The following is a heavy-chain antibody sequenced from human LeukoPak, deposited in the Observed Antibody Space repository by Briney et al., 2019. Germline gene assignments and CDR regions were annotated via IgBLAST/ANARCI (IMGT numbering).Heavy chain of an antibody. CDR1: GGSISSSPYY. Sequence: SETLSLTCTVSGGSISSSPYYWGWIRQPPGKGLEWIGSVYYSGSTSNNPPLKSRVTISVDTSKNQFSLKLNSVTAADTAVYYRARPLTGYSYFDYWGQGTLVTVSS. D-gene: IGHD3-9*01. J-gene: IGHJ4*02. CDR3: ARPLTGYSYFDY. V-gene: IGHV4-39*01. CDR2: VYYSGST.